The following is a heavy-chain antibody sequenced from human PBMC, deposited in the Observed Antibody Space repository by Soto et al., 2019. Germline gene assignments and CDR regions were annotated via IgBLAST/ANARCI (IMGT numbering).Heavy chain of an antibody. J-gene: IGHJ6*02. V-gene: IGHV3-23*01. D-gene: IGHD6-19*01. CDR2: ISGSGGST. CDR1: GFTFSSYA. Sequence: GGSLRLSWAASGFTFSSYAMSWVLQAPGKGLEWVSAISGSGGSTYYADSVKGRFTISRDNSKNTLYLQMNSLRAEDTAVYYCAKDLIGSSGWFGYYYYGMDVWGQGTTVTVSS. CDR3: AKDLIGSSGWFGYYYYGMDV.